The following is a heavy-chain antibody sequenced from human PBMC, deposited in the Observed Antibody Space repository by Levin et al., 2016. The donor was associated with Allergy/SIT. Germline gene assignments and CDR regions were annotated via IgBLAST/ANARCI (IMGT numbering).Heavy chain of an antibody. CDR1: GGTFNTYT. J-gene: IGHJ4*02. V-gene: IGHV1-69*13. CDR3: ARDVSIAGWNYFDY. CDR2: IIPIFGTA. D-gene: IGHD6-13*01. Sequence: SVKVSCKASGGTFNTYTISWVRQAPGHGLEWMGGIIPIFGTADYAQKFQGRVTITADESTSTAYMELRSLRSDDTAVYYCARDVSIAGWNYFDYWGQGTLVNVSS.